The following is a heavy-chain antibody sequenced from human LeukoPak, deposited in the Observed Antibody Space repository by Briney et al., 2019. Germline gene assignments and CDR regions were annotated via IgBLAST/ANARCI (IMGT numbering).Heavy chain of an antibody. CDR2: ITPGGSNM. CDR3: ASWSGSSVLDY. D-gene: IGHD3-3*01. V-gene: IGHV3-21*01. CDR1: GFTFSTSN. Sequence: GGSLRLSCAVSGFTFSTSNMNWVRQTPEKGLEWVSTITPGGSNMYYHDSVKGRFTISRDNAKNLLFLQMNSLRAEDTAVYYCASWSGSSVLDYWGQGTLVTVSS. J-gene: IGHJ4*02.